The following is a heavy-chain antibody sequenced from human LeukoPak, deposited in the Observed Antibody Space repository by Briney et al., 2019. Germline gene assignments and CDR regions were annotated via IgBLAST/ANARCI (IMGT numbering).Heavy chain of an antibody. V-gene: IGHV3-74*01. CDR3: ARTGHHDAFDI. J-gene: IGHJ3*02. CDR1: GFTFSSHW. CDR2: IGENGRNT. Sequence: GGSLRLSCTASGFTFSSHWMHWVRQAPGKGLVWVSRIGENGRNTNYADSVKGRFTISRDNAKSTLYLQMNSLRAEDTAVYYCARTGHHDAFDIWGQGTMVTVSS.